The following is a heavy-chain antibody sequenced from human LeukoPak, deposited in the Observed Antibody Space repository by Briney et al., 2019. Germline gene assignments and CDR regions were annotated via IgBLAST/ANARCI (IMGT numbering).Heavy chain of an antibody. CDR1: GFTFEDYT. J-gene: IGHJ4*02. CDR2: INWHGTT. V-gene: IGHV3-43*01. D-gene: IGHD3-22*01. CDR3: VKDLSYESSGSVFDY. Sequence: GGSLRLSCADSGFTFEDYTRHWVRQAPGKTLEWVSLINWHGTTYYTDSVKGRFTISRGNNKNSLYLQMDTLRSEDTAFYYCVKDLSYESSGSVFDYWGQGTLVTVSS.